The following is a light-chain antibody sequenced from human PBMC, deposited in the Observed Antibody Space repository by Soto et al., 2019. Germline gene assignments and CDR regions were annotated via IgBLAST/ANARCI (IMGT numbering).Light chain of an antibody. Sequence: EIVMTQYPATLSVSPGESATLSCRASESVGSNFAWYLQKPGQPPRLLIYGASARATGIPARFSGSGSGTEFTLTINSLQSEDFAIYYCQQYNNWPVTFGQGTKVEIK. CDR2: GAS. V-gene: IGKV3-15*01. CDR1: ESVGSN. J-gene: IGKJ2*01. CDR3: QQYNNWPVT.